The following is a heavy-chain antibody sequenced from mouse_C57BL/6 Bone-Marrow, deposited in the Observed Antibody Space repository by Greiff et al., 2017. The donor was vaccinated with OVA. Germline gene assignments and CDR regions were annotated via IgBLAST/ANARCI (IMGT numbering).Heavy chain of an antibody. Sequence: EVKVVESGGGLVKPGGSLKLSCAASGFTFSSYAMSWVRQTPEKRLEWVATISDGGSYTYYPDNVKGRFTISRDNAKNNLYLQMSHLKSEDTAMYYCARDGITTVRAWFAYWGQGTLVTVSA. CDR3: ARDGITTVRAWFAY. CDR2: ISDGGSYT. J-gene: IGHJ3*01. D-gene: IGHD1-1*01. CDR1: GFTFSSYA. V-gene: IGHV5-4*01.